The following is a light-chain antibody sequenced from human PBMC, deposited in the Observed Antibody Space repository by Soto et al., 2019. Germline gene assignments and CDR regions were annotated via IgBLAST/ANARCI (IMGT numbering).Light chain of an antibody. CDR2: NAS. J-gene: IGKJ3*01. Sequence: EIVLTQSPATLSLSPGDRATLSCRASQSLSTYLAWYQQRPGQAPSLLIYNASNRAPGIPARFSGSGSGTDFTLTISSLEPEDFAFYYCQQRTNWPRFTFGPGTKVDIK. CDR1: QSLSTY. V-gene: IGKV3-11*01. CDR3: QQRTNWPRFT.